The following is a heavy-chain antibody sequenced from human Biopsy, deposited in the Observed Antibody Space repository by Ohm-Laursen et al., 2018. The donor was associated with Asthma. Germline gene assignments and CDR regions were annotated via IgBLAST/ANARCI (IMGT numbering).Heavy chain of an antibody. V-gene: IGHV3-48*02. J-gene: IGHJ4*02. CDR2: ISSSSTI. CDR3: ARFKRGYSYGYAGVFDY. Sequence: SLRLSCTASGFTFSSYSMNWVRQAPGKGLEWVSYISSSSTIYYADSVKGRFTISRDNAKNSLYLQMNSLRDEDTAVYYCARFKRGYSYGYAGVFDYWGQGTLVTASS. D-gene: IGHD5-18*01. CDR1: GFTFSSYS.